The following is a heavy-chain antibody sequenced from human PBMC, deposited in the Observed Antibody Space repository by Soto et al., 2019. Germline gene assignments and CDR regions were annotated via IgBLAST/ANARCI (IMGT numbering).Heavy chain of an antibody. J-gene: IGHJ4*02. D-gene: IGHD4-17*01. CDR3: ARTLYCDNVDY. CDR2: LYPNSGNT. Sequence: QVQLVQSGAEVKKPGASVKVSCKSSGYTFPSYDINGVRQATGPGREGMGLLYPNSGNTAYAQKFQGRATMTRNTSIRTAYMELSSLRSEDTSVYYCARTLYCDNVDYWGQGTLVTVSS. V-gene: IGHV1-8*01. CDR1: GYTFPSYD.